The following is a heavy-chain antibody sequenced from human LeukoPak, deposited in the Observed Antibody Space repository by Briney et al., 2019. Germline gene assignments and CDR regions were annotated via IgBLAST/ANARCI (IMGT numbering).Heavy chain of an antibody. CDR3: AGSASSGWTIDY. Sequence: GGSLRLSCAASGFTFSSYEMNWVRQAPGKGLGWVSYISSSGSTIYYADSVKGRFTISRDNAKNSLYLQMNSLRAEDTAVYYCAGSASSGWTIDYWGQGTLVTVSS. CDR2: ISSSGSTI. CDR1: GFTFSSYE. D-gene: IGHD6-19*01. J-gene: IGHJ4*02. V-gene: IGHV3-48*03.